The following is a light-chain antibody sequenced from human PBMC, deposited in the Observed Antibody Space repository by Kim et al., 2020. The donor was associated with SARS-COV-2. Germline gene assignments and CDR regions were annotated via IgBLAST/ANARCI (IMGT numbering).Light chain of an antibody. V-gene: IGLV2-23*02. Sequence: QSALTQPASVSGSPGQSITISCTGTSGDVGTYNFVSWYQQHPGKAPKLMIYAVSERPSGVSNRFSGSRSGTASLTISGLQAEDEADYYCCSYAGSSTWVFGGGTQLTVL. J-gene: IGLJ3*02. CDR3: CSYAGSSTWV. CDR1: SGDVGTYNF. CDR2: AVS.